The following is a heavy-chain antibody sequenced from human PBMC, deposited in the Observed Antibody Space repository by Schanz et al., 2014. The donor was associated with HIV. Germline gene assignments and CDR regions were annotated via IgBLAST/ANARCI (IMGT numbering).Heavy chain of an antibody. CDR3: ARDDCSGGSCYSNYYYGMDV. J-gene: IGHJ6*02. D-gene: IGHD2-15*01. CDR1: GFTFSSYG. CDR2: ISYDGSNK. Sequence: QVQLVESGGGVVQPGRSLRLSCAASGFTFSSYGMHWVRQAPGKGLECVAVISYDGSNKYYADSVKGRFTISRDNSKNRLYLQMNSLRAEDTAVYYCARDDCSGGSCYSNYYYGMDVWGQGTTVTVSS. V-gene: IGHV3-30*03.